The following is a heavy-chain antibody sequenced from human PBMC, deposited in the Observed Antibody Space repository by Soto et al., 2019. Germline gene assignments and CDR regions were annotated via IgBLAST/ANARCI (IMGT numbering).Heavy chain of an antibody. V-gene: IGHV4-30-4*01. CDR3: ARASELMVYAGRN. CDR1: GGSISSGDYY. Sequence: SETLSLTCTVSGGSISSGDYYWSWIRQPPGKGLEWIGYIYYSGSTYYNPSLKSRVTISVDTSKNQFSLKLSSVTAADTAVYYCARASELMVYAGRNWGQGTLVTVSS. D-gene: IGHD2-8*01. J-gene: IGHJ4*02. CDR2: IYYSGST.